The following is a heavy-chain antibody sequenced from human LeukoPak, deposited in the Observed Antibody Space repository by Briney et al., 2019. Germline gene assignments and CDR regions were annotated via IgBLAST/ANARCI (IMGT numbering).Heavy chain of an antibody. CDR3: AKEIRNFGTYYYYMDV. V-gene: IGHV3-7*03. CDR2: IKQDGSEK. CDR1: GFTFSSYW. Sequence: GGSLRLSCAASGFTFSSYWMNWVRQAPGKGLEWVANIKQDGSEKYYVDSVKGRFTISRDNSKNTLYLQMNTLRAEDTALYYCAKEIRNFGTYYYYMDVWGKGTTVTISS. D-gene: IGHD3-10*01. J-gene: IGHJ6*03.